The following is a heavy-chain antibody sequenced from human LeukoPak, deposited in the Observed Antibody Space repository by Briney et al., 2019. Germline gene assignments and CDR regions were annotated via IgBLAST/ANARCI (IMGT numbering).Heavy chain of an antibody. J-gene: IGHJ5*02. D-gene: IGHD2-15*01. CDR2: INHSGST. CDR3: ARDRYCSGGSCYLGWLDP. Sequence: SETLSLTCAVYGGSFSGYYWSWIRQPPGKGLEWIGEINHSGSTNYNPSLKSRVTISVDASKNLFALKLSSVTAADTAVYYCARDRYCSGGSCYLGWLDPWGQGTLVTVSS. V-gene: IGHV4-34*01. CDR1: GGSFSGYY.